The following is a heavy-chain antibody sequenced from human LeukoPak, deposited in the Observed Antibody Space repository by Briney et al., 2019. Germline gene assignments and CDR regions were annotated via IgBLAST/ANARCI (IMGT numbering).Heavy chain of an antibody. CDR1: GYTFTGYF. J-gene: IGHJ4*02. Sequence: APVKVSCKAPGYTFTGYFLHWVRRAPGQGFEWMGWINPNSGGTYYTQRFQGRVTMTRDTSISTAYMELSSLRSDDTAVYYCARAQSLTAPAGTFANSWGQGTLVTVSS. CDR3: ARAQSLTAPAGTFANS. CDR2: INPNSGGT. D-gene: IGHD6-13*01. V-gene: IGHV1-2*02.